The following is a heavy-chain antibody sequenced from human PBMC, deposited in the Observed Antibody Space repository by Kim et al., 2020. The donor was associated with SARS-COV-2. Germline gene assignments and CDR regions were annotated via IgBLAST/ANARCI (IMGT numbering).Heavy chain of an antibody. CDR1: GFTFSSYA. J-gene: IGHJ4*02. Sequence: GGSLRLSCAASGFTFSSYAMHWVRQAPGKGLEYVSAISSNGGSTYYANSVKGRFTISRDNSKNTLYLQMGSLRAEDMAVYYCARSWDYWGQGTLVTGSS. CDR3: ARSWDY. CDR2: ISSNGGST. V-gene: IGHV3-64*01.